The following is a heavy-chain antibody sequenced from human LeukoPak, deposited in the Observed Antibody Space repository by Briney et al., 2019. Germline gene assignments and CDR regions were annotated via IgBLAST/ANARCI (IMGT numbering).Heavy chain of an antibody. V-gene: IGHV3-21*01. CDR1: GFTFSSYS. D-gene: IGHD2-15*01. CDR3: ARYSRYCSGGSCSTPFDY. J-gene: IGHJ4*02. CDR2: ISSSSSYI. Sequence: PGGSLRLSCAASGFTFSSYSMNWVRQAPGKGLEWVSSISSSSSYIYYADSVKGRFTISRDNAKNSLYLQMSSLRAEDTAVYYCARYSRYCSGGSCSTPFDYWGQGTLVTVSS.